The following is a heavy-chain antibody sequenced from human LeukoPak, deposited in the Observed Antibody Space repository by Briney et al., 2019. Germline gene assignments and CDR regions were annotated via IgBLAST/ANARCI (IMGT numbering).Heavy chain of an antibody. D-gene: IGHD4-23*01. CDR2: ISGHNGNT. CDR1: GYDFSSYG. V-gene: IGHV1-18*01. Sequence: ASVKVSCKASGYDFSSYGITWVRQAPGQGLEWMGWISGHNGNTKSAQQFQGRVTMTADTSTSTVYMELSSLRSEDTAVYYCARTYGVNRKRFDYRGKGPLVTVSS. CDR3: ARTYGVNRKRFDY. J-gene: IGHJ4*02.